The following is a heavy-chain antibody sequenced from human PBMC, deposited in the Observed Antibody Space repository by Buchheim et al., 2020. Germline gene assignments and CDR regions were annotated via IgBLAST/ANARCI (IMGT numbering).Heavy chain of an antibody. CDR3: AASSFLDTAMVFDY. V-gene: IGHV4-61*02. Sequence: QVQLQESGPGLVKPSQTLSLTCTVSGSSISSGSYYWTWIRQPAGKGLEWIGRIYATGSTHYHSSLKSLVSISLDTSQNQFSLTLSSVTAADTAVYYCAASSFLDTAMVFDYWGRGAL. CDR1: GSSISSGSYY. J-gene: IGHJ4*02. D-gene: IGHD5-18*01. CDR2: IYATGST.